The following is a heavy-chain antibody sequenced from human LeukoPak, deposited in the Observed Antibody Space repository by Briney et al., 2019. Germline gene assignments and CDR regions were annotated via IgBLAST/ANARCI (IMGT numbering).Heavy chain of an antibody. Sequence: GGSMRRSCAASGFTFSSYRMNWVRQAPGKGLEWVSYISSSSSTIYYADSVKGRFTISRDNAKNSLYLQMNSLRDEDTAVYYCARAPPTCGGDCYSAFDYWGQGTLVTVSS. D-gene: IGHD2-21*01. V-gene: IGHV3-48*02. CDR3: ARAPPTCGGDCYSAFDY. J-gene: IGHJ4*02. CDR1: GFTFSSYR. CDR2: ISSSSSTI.